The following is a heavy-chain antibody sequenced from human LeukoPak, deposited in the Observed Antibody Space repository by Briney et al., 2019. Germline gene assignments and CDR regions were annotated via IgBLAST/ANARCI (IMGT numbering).Heavy chain of an antibody. Sequence: PSETLSLTCAVSDDSFSSHYWTWIRQPPGKGLEGIGYISYIGRTNYNPSLKSRVTISIDTSKNQFSLKLSSVTAADTAVYYCARDLVTVTKGFDIWGQGTMVSVSS. D-gene: IGHD4-17*01. CDR2: ISYIGRT. CDR1: DDSFSSHY. V-gene: IGHV4-59*11. CDR3: ARDLVTVTKGFDI. J-gene: IGHJ3*02.